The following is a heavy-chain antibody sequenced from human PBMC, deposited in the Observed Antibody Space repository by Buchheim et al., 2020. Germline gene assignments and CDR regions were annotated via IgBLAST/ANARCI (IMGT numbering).Heavy chain of an antibody. V-gene: IGHV3-48*04. Sequence: EVQLVESGGGLVQPGGSLRLSCAASGFTFRIYSMSWVRQAPGKGLEWVSYISSSSGSTIYYADSVKGRFTISSDNAKNSQFLQMNSLRADDTAVYYCATYSDSIPYWGQGTL. CDR1: GFTFRIYS. D-gene: IGHD4-11*01. CDR2: ISSSSGSTI. J-gene: IGHJ4*02. CDR3: ATYSDSIPY.